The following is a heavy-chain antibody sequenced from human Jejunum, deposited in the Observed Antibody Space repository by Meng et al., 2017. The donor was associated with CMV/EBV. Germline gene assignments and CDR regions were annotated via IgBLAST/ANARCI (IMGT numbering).Heavy chain of an antibody. CDR1: GSSFTSSF. V-gene: IGHV5-51*01. CDR2: IYPIDSDT. Sequence: SGSSFTSSFIGWVRHMPGNGLEWLGMIYPIDSDTRYRPSFQGQVPISADKSISTAFLQWSSLKASDTAIYYCARLARNNWNFDYWGQGTLVTVSS. CDR3: ARLARNNWNFDY. D-gene: IGHD1-1*01. J-gene: IGHJ4*02.